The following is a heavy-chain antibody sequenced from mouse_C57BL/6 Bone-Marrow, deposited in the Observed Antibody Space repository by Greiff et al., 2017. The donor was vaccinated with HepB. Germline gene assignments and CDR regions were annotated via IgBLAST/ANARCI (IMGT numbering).Heavy chain of an antibody. V-gene: IGHV1-74*01. J-gene: IGHJ4*01. CDR1: GYTFTSYW. Sequence: VQLQQPGAELVKPGPSVKVSCKASGYTFTSYWMHWVKQRPGQGLEWIGRIHPSDSDTNYNQKFKGKATLTVDKSSSTAYMQLSSLTSEDSAVYYCAIRRANYYGSTFYAMDYWGQGTSVTVSS. CDR3: AIRRANYYGSTFYAMDY. CDR2: IHPSDSDT. D-gene: IGHD1-1*01.